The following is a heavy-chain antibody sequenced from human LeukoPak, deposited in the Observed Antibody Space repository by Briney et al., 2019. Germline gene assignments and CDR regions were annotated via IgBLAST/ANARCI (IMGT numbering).Heavy chain of an antibody. CDR2: IYYGGST. J-gene: IGHJ4*02. CDR3: ARLLAGCPGGRCRAHFDY. CDR1: GDSINSNY. Sequence: SETLSLTCSVSGDSINSNYWRWMRQPPGKGLEWIGYIYYGGSTNYNPFLKSRVSMSVDTSKNQFSLNLSSVTAADTAVYHCARLLAGCPGGRCRAHFDYWGQGTLVTVSS. D-gene: IGHD2-15*01. V-gene: IGHV4-59*01.